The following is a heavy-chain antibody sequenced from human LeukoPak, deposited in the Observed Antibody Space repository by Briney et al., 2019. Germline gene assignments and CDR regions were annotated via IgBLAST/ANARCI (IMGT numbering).Heavy chain of an antibody. J-gene: IGHJ5*02. D-gene: IGHD2-15*01. CDR2: VYSGDNT. V-gene: IGHV3-53*01. Sequence: GGSLRLSCAASGFTVSDNYMSWVRQAPGKGLEWVSVVYSGDNTYYADVVKGRFTMSRDNVKNTLYLQMNSLRVEDTAVYYCARDPRNVGLAPWGQGTLVTVSS. CDR3: ARDPRNVGLAP. CDR1: GFTVSDNY.